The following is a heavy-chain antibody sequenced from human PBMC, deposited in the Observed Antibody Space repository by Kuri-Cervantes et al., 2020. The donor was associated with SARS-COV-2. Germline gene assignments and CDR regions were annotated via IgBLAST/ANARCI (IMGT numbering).Heavy chain of an antibody. V-gene: IGHV3-53*01. D-gene: IGHD6-13*01. CDR3: ARDSFGSSFYYYGMDV. CDR2: IYSGGST. J-gene: IGHJ6*02. Sequence: ETLSLTCAASGFTVSGIYMSWVRQAPGKGLEWVSVIYSGGSTYYAESVKGRFTISRDNSENTLYLQMNNLRAEDTAVYYCARDSFGSSFYYYGMDVWGQGTTVTVSS. CDR1: GFTVSGIY.